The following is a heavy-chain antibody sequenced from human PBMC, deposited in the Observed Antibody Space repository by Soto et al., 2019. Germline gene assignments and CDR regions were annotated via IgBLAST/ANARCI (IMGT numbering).Heavy chain of an antibody. V-gene: IGHV1-46*01. CDR3: ARGDILTGYWTSTLDY. Sequence: QVQLVQSGAEVKKPGASVKVSCKASGYTFTSYYMHWVRQAPGQGLEWMGIINPSGGSTSYAQEFQGRVTMTRDTSTSTVYMELSSLRSEDTAVYYCARGDILTGYWTSTLDYWGQGTLVTVSS. J-gene: IGHJ4*02. CDR1: GYTFTSYY. D-gene: IGHD3-9*01. CDR2: INPSGGST.